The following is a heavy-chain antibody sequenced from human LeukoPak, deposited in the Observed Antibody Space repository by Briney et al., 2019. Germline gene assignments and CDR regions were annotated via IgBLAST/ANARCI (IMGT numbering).Heavy chain of an antibody. Sequence: GGSLRLSCAASGFTFSSYAMHWVRQAPGKGLEWVAVISYDGSNKYYADSVKGRFTISRDNSKNTLYLQMNSLRVEDTALYYCVSGDYGNYWGQGTLVTVSS. CDR2: ISYDGSNK. D-gene: IGHD4-17*01. V-gene: IGHV3-30-3*01. CDR1: GFTFSSYA. J-gene: IGHJ4*02. CDR3: VSGDYGNY.